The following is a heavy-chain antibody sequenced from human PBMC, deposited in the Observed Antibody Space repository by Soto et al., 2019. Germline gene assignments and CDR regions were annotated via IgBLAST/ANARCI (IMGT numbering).Heavy chain of an antibody. J-gene: IGHJ6*02. Sequence: ASVKVSCKASGYTFTSYGISWVRQAPGQGLEWMGWISAYNGNTNYAQKLQGRVTMTTDTSTSTAYMELRSLRSDDTAVYYCARAPTIFGVVIDSYGMDVWGQGTTVTVSS. CDR2: ISAYNGNT. D-gene: IGHD3-3*01. CDR3: ARAPTIFGVVIDSYGMDV. V-gene: IGHV1-18*01. CDR1: GYTFTSYG.